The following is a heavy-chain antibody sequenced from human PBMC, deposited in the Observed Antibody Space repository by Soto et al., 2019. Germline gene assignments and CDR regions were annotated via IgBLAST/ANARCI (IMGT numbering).Heavy chain of an antibody. D-gene: IGHD7-27*01. CDR3: ARAPTGGHYYYYYGMDV. CDR2: IYYSGST. Sequence: SETLSLTCTVSGGSISSYYWSWIRQPPGKGLEWIGYIYYSGSTNYNPSLKSRVTISVDTSKNQFSLKLSSVTAADTAVYYCARAPTGGHYYYYYGMDVWGQGTTVTVS. V-gene: IGHV4-59*01. J-gene: IGHJ6*02. CDR1: GGSISSYY.